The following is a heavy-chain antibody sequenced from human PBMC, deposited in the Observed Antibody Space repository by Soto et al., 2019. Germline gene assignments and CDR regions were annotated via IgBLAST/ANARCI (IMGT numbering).Heavy chain of an antibody. D-gene: IGHD1-26*01. CDR1: GVSITSYF. V-gene: IGHV4-59*05. CDR2: IYYSGST. J-gene: IGHJ6*02. Sequence: SETLSLTCTVSGVSITSYFWSWIRQTPGKGLEWIGSIYYSGSTYYNPSLKSRVTISVDTSKNQFSLKMRSVTAADTAVYYCASVGATYYYYGMDVWGQGTTVTVSS. CDR3: ASVGATYYYYGMDV.